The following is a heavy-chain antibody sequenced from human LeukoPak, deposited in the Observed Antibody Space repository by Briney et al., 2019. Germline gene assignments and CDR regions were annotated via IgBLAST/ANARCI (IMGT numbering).Heavy chain of an antibody. Sequence: GGSLRLSCAASGFTFSDYYMSWIRQAPGKGLEWVSYISSSGTTISYTDSVKGRFTISRDNAKNSLYLQMNSLRAEDTAVYYCARAGYYDSSGFYAPDAFDIWGQGTVVTVSS. CDR1: GFTFSDYY. J-gene: IGHJ3*02. CDR2: ISSSGTTI. V-gene: IGHV3-11*01. CDR3: ARAGYYDSSGFYAPDAFDI. D-gene: IGHD3-22*01.